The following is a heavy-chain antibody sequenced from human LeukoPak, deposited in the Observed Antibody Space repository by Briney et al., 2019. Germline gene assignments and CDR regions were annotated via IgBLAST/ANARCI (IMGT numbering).Heavy chain of an antibody. CDR3: AKDLRGTLSSRGPFEY. CDR2: ISGNGDIT. Sequence: GGSLRLSCAASGFTFSSYAMSWVRQAPEMGLEWVSAISGNGDITYYADTVKGRFSGSRDNSKNTLYLQLNSLRAEDTAVYYCAKDLRGTLSSRGPFEYWGQGTLVTVSS. D-gene: IGHD1-1*01. CDR1: GFTFSSYA. V-gene: IGHV3-23*01. J-gene: IGHJ4*02.